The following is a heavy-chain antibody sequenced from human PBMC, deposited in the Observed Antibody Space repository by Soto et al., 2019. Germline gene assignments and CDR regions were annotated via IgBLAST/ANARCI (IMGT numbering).Heavy chain of an antibody. D-gene: IGHD3-22*01. Sequence: SETLSLTCTVSGGSISSYYWIWIRHPPGKGLEWIGYIYYSGSTKYNPSLKSRVTISVDTSKNQFSLQLSSVTAADTAVYYCARAGRGYDYWGQGTLVTVSS. V-gene: IGHV4-59*01. CDR3: ARAGRGYDY. CDR2: IYYSGST. J-gene: IGHJ4*02. CDR1: GGSISSYY.